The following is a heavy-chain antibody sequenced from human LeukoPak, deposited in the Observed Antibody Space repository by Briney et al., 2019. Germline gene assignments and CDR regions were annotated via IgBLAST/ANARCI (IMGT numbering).Heavy chain of an antibody. CDR2: ISYDGSNK. D-gene: IGHD5-12*01. CDR1: GFTFSSYA. V-gene: IGHV3-30*14. Sequence: GGSLRLSCAASGFTFSSYAMHWVRQAPGKGLEWVAVISYDGSNKYYADSVKGRFTVSRDNAKNSLHLQMSSLRAGDTAVYYCIRGGYNGFHFNFWGQGTLVTVSS. J-gene: IGHJ4*02. CDR3: IRGGYNGFHFNF.